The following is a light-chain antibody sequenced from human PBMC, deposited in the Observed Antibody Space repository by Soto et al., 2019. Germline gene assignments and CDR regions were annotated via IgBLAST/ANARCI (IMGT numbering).Light chain of an antibody. J-gene: IGKJ1*01. Sequence: EILLTQSPGTLSLSPGERATLSCRASQSVSPSSLAWYQQRPGQSPRLLIYGASSRATGIPDRFSGSGSGTDFTLTISRLEPEDFAVYYCQQYGSSPTFGQGTKV. V-gene: IGKV3-20*01. CDR2: GAS. CDR3: QQYGSSPT. CDR1: QSVSPSS.